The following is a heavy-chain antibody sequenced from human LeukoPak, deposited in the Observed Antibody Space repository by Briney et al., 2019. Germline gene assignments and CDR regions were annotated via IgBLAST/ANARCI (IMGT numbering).Heavy chain of an antibody. CDR2: IKQDGSEQ. D-gene: IGHD1-26*01. CDR1: GFTFRDYW. V-gene: IGHV3-7*01. CDR3: ARDPHTTAYNWFDR. J-gene: IGHJ5*02. Sequence: GGSLRLSCAVSGFTFRDYWMSWVRQAPGKGLEWVANIKQDGSEQYYVDSVKGRFTISRNDAENSLYLQMNSLRVEDTAVYYCARDPHTTAYNWFDRWGQGTLVTVSS.